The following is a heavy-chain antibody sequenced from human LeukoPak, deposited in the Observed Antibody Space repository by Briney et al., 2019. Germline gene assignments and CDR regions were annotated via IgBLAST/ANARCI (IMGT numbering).Heavy chain of an antibody. D-gene: IGHD3-16*02. J-gene: IGHJ4*02. CDR3: ARYIWGSYPTFEDY. Sequence: SETLSLTCTVSGGSISSYYWSWIRQPPGKGLEWIGYISYSGSTNYNPSLKSRVTISVDTSKNQFSLKLDSVTAADTAVYYCARYIWGSYPTFEDYWGQGSLVTVSS. V-gene: IGHV4-59*01. CDR2: ISYSGST. CDR1: GGSISSYY.